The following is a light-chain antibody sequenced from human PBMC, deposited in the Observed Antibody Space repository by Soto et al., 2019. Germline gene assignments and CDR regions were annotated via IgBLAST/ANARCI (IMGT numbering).Light chain of an antibody. J-gene: IGKJ5*01. CDR3: QQYGNPLIT. Sequence: EIVMTESTANVSLSTVERDSLSWRASQSVRNNYLAWYQQKPGQPPRLLISGASSRAAGIPDRFSGSGSVTDFTLTISRLEPEDFALYFCQQYGNPLITFGQGTRLEI. V-gene: IGKV3-20*01. CDR1: QSVRNNY. CDR2: GAS.